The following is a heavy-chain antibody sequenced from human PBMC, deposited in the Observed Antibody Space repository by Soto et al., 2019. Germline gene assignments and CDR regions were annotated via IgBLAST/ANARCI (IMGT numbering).Heavy chain of an antibody. CDR2: IWYDGSNK. V-gene: IGHV3-33*01. CDR3: ARDYSSSFDY. CDR1: GFTFSSYG. J-gene: IGHJ4*02. D-gene: IGHD6-6*01. Sequence: GGSLRLSCAASGFTFSSYGMHWVHQAPGKGLEWVAVIWYDGSNKYYADSVKGRLTISRDNSKNTLYLQMNSLRAEDTAVYYCARDYSSSFDYWGQGTLVTVSS.